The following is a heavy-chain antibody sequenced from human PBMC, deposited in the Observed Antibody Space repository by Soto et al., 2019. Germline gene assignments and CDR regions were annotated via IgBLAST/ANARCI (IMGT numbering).Heavy chain of an antibody. CDR3: ARDWSGRSFTTAY. Sequence: QVQLVQSESEVKKPGASVKVSCKACGYTFSSYGISWVRQGPGQGLEWLGWISIYNGSKMYAQQFQGRVSMTRDTSTSSAYMELRSLRSAATAVYFCARDWSGRSFTTAYWGQGTLVTVS. CDR1: GYTFSSYG. V-gene: IGHV1-18*01. CDR2: ISIYNGSK. J-gene: IGHJ4*02. D-gene: IGHD3-3*01.